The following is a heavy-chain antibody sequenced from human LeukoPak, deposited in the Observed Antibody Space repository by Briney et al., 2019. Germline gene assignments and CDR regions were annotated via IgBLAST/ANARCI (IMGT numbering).Heavy chain of an antibody. CDR3: ETYYCDSSGYYYGIDY. J-gene: IGHJ4*02. CDR2: FDPEDGAS. CDR1: GYSLTELY. Sequence: ASVKVSCKVSGYSLTELYMHCVRQAPGKGLVWMGGFDPEDGASIYAQKFQGRVTMTEDTSTYTAYMELSSLRSEHTALYYRETYYCDSSGYYYGIDYWDQGTLVTVSS. V-gene: IGHV1-24*01. D-gene: IGHD3-22*01.